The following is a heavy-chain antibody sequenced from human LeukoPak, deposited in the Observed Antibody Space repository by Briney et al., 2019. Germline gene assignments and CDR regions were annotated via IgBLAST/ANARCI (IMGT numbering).Heavy chain of an antibody. J-gene: IGHJ4*01. D-gene: IGHD6-19*01. V-gene: IGHV3-7*01. Sequence: QPGGSLRLSCGASCFTFSSSWMSGVRQAPRKGLEWVANIKKDGSEKYYVDSVQGRVTISRDNAKNLVYLQMDSLRVADTAVYYCARIRTAVAGVDYWGQGTLVTVSS. CDR3: ARIRTAVAGVDY. CDR1: CFTFSSSW. CDR2: IKKDGSEK.